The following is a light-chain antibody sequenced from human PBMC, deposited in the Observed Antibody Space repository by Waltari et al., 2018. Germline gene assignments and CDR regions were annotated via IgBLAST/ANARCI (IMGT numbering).Light chain of an antibody. Sequence: QSVLTQPPSVSAAPRQKVTISCSGDSSNIGHNYVSWYQQVSGTAPKLLIYDHDKRPSWIPDRFSGSKSGTSATLDITGLQTGDEADYYCGTWDSSLSAEVFGGGTKLTVL. CDR3: GTWDSSLSAEV. CDR2: DHD. J-gene: IGLJ2*01. V-gene: IGLV1-51*01. CDR1: SSNIGHNY.